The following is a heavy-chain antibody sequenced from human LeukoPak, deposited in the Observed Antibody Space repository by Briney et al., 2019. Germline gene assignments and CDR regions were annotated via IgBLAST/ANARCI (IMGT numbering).Heavy chain of an antibody. V-gene: IGHV4-59*01. D-gene: IGHD2-21*02. CDR1: GGSISGYF. CDR3: ASDKVVTATGWFDP. CDR2: ISYSGTT. Sequence: SETLSLTCTVSGGSISGYFWNWIRQSPGKGLEWIGYISYSGTTIYNPSLKSRVTISVDTSKNQFSLSLTSVTAADTAMYYCASDKVVTATGWFDPWGQGILVTVSS. J-gene: IGHJ5*02.